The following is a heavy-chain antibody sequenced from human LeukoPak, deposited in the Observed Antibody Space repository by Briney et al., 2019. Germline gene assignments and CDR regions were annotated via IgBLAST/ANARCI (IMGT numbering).Heavy chain of an antibody. CDR3: AESNGYGLVDI. J-gene: IGHJ3*02. CDR1: GGSISTSNYY. CDR2: IFYSVGT. V-gene: IGHV4-39*06. D-gene: IGHD3-10*01. Sequence: PSETLSLTCAVSGGSISTSNYYWGWIRQPPGKGLEWIGNIFYSVGTYYNPALRSRVTSSLNTSRTQFLLKLNSVAAAATACYYRAESNGYGLVDIWGQGTMVTVSS.